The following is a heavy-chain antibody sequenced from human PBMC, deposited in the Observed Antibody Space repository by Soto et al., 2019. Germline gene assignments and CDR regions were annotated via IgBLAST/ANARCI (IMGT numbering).Heavy chain of an antibody. J-gene: IGHJ4*02. V-gene: IGHV4-34*01. CDR2: INHSGST. CDR1: GGSFSGYY. CDR3: ARGGYSGYVLVLRPYYFDY. D-gene: IGHD5-12*01. Sequence: SSETLSLTCAVYGGSFSGYYWSWIRQPPGKGLEWIGEINHSGSTNYNPSLKSRVTISVDTSKNQFSLKLSSVTAADTAVYYCARGGYSGYVLVLRPYYFDYWGQGTLVTVSS.